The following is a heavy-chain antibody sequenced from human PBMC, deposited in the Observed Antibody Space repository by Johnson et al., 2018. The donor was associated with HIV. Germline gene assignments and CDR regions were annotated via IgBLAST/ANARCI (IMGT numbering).Heavy chain of an antibody. J-gene: IGHJ3*02. CDR1: GFTFRNYG. Sequence: VQLVESGGGLIQPGGSLRLSCVASGFTFRNYGMHWVRQAPGKGLEWVSLISWDGETYYADSMKGRFTISRDSSKQSLYLQMNSLRPEDTALYFCAKDSDAFYYGSGDAFDIWGQGTVVIVSS. CDR3: AKDSDAFYYGSGDAFDI. CDR2: ISWDGET. D-gene: IGHD3-10*01. V-gene: IGHV3-43D*03.